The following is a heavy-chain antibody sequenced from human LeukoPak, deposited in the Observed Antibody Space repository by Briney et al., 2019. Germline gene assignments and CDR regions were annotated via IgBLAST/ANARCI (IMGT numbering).Heavy chain of an antibody. D-gene: IGHD6-13*01. V-gene: IGHV4-4*07. CDR2: IYTSGST. CDR3: ARDPAAAPYNWFDP. CDR1: GGSISSYY. J-gene: IGHJ5*02. Sequence: SETLSLTCTVSGGSISSYYWSWIRQPAGKGLEWIGRIYTSGSTNYNPSLKSRVTMSVDTSKNQFSLKLSSVTAADTAVYYCARDPAAAPYNWFDPWGQGTLVTVSS.